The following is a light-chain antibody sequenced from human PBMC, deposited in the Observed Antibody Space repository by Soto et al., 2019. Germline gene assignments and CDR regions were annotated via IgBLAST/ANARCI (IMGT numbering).Light chain of an antibody. J-gene: IGKJ1*01. Sequence: AFQMARTPSCLGAPVGHRDTVSCRASRYISTSLGWYQHRPGQAPKVLICVASSLQSGVPSRFSGSGYGTDFTLTISSLQPDDFATYYCLQDYTYPWTFGQGTKGDIK. CDR2: VAS. V-gene: IGKV1-6*01. CDR3: LQDYTYPWT. CDR1: RYISTS.